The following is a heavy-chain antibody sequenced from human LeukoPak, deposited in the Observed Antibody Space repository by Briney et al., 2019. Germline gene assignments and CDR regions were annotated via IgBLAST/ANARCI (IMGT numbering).Heavy chain of an antibody. CDR2: INHSGST. Sequence: SETLSLTCAVYGGSFSGYYWSWIRQPPGKGLEWIGEINHSGSTNYNPSLKSRVTISVDTSKNQFSLKLSSVTAADTAVYYCARHMSGDYAWFDYWGQGTLVTVSS. V-gene: IGHV4-34*01. CDR3: ARHMSGDYAWFDY. D-gene: IGHD4-17*01. CDR1: GGSFSGYY. J-gene: IGHJ4*02.